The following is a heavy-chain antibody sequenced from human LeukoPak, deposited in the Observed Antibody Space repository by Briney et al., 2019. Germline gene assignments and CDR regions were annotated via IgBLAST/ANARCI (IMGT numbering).Heavy chain of an antibody. D-gene: IGHD6-13*01. CDR2: INAGNGNT. V-gene: IGHV1-3*01. CDR1: GYTFTNYA. Sequence: GASVKVYCKASGYTFTNYAMHWVRQAPGQRLEWMGWINAGNGNTKYSQKFQGRVTITRDTSASTAYMELSSLRSEDTAVYYCARGIAAAGREVDYWGQGTLVTVSS. CDR3: ARGIAAAGREVDY. J-gene: IGHJ4*02.